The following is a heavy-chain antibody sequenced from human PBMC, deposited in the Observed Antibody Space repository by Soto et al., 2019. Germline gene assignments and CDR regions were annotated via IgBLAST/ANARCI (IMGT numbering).Heavy chain of an antibody. D-gene: IGHD3-16*02. J-gene: IGHJ3*02. V-gene: IGHV4-39*01. CDR2: IYYSGST. CDR1: GGSVSSSSYY. Sequence: PSETLSLTCTASGGSVSSSSYYWAWIRQPPGKGLESIGSIYYSGSTYYNPSLKSRVTISVDMSKNQFSLKLSSVTAADTAVYYCASLWGNYRLDVFDIWVQGTMVTVSS. CDR3: ASLWGNYRLDVFDI.